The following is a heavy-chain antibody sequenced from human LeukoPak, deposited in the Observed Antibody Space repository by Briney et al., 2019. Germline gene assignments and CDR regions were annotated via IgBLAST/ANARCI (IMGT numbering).Heavy chain of an antibody. CDR1: GGSISNFY. CDR3: AREAGSYDSSGYYSLYYSFDY. CDR2: VFTTGTT. V-gene: IGHV4-4*07. D-gene: IGHD3-22*01. Sequence: PSETLSLTCTVSGGSISNFYWSWIRQPAGKGLEWIGRVFTTGTTNYNPSLKSRVTMSVDTSKNQFSLKLTSVTAADTAVYYCAREAGSYDSSGYYSLYYSFDYWGQGTLVTVSS. J-gene: IGHJ4*02.